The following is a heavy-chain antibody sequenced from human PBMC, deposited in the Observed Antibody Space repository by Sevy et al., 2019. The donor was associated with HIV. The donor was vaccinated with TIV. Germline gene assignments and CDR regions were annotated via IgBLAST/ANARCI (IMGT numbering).Heavy chain of an antibody. J-gene: IGHJ4*02. D-gene: IGHD6-19*01. CDR2: IIPIFGTA. CDR1: GGTFSSYA. CDR3: ARGGRIAVAGKRGFDY. Sequence: ASVKVSCKASGGTFSSYAISWVRQAPGQGLEWMGGIIPIFGTANYAQKFQGRVTITADESTSTAYMELSSLRSEDTAVYYCARGGRIAVAGKRGFDYWGQGTLVTVSS. V-gene: IGHV1-69*13.